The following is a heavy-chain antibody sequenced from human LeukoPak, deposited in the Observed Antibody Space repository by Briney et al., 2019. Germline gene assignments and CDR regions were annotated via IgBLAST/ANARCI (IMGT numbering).Heavy chain of an antibody. CDR3: SIEPTAEDNY. V-gene: IGHV1-2*02. D-gene: IGHD1-1*01. CDR1: GYTFTGYY. J-gene: IGHJ4*02. Sequence: GASVKVSCKASGYTFTGYYMHWVRQAPGQGLEWMGWINPNSGGTNYAQKFQGRVTMTRDTSISTAYMELSRLTSDDTALYYCSIEPTAEDNYWGQGTLVAVSS. CDR2: INPNSGGT.